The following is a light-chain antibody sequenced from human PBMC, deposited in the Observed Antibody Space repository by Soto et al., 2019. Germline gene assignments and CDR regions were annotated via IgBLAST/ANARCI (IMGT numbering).Light chain of an antibody. J-gene: IGKJ1*01. V-gene: IGKV1-6*01. CDR3: LQDFNYPWS. Sequence: AIQMTQSPSSLSASVGDRVTITCRASQGIRNDLDWYQQKPGKAPKLLIYGASNLQSGVPSRFSGSGSGTDFTLTISNLQPEDFATYYCLQDFNYPWSFGQGTKVDIK. CDR2: GAS. CDR1: QGIRND.